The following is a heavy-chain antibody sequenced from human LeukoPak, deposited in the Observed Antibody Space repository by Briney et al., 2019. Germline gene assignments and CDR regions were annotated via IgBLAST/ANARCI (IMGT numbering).Heavy chain of an antibody. CDR2: INAGNGNT. J-gene: IGHJ3*02. V-gene: IGHV1-3*01. Sequence: ASVKVSCKASGYTFTSYAMHWVRQAPGQRLEWMGWINAGNGNTRYSQKFQGRVTITRDTSASTAYMELSSLRSEDTAVYYCARGAGYSSGWYHIWGQGTMVTVSS. D-gene: IGHD6-19*01. CDR1: GYTFTSYA. CDR3: ARGAGYSSGWYHI.